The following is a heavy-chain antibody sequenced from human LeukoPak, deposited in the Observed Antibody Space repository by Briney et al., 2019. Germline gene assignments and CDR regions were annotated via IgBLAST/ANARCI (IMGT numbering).Heavy chain of an antibody. CDR1: GGTFSSYA. Sequence: ASVKVSCKASGGTFSSYAISWVRQAPGQGLEWMGGIIPIFGTANYAQKFQGRVTTTADESTSTAYMELSSLRSEDTAVYYCARVRLYEDYFDYWGQGTLVTVSS. V-gene: IGHV1-69*13. CDR3: ARVRLYEDYFDY. D-gene: IGHD2-8*01. J-gene: IGHJ4*02. CDR2: IIPIFGTA.